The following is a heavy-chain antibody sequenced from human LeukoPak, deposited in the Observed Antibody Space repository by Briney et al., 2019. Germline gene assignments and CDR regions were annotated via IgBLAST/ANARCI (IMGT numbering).Heavy chain of an antibody. CDR1: GFTFSSYW. CDR3: ARDRDYYDSSGYYPFIYYYYGMDV. J-gene: IGHJ6*02. Sequence: GGSLRLSCAASGFTFSSYWMSWVRQAPGQGLEWVANIKQDGSEKYYVDSVKGRFTNSRDNAKNSLYLQMNSLRAEDTAVYYCARDRDYYDSSGYYPFIYYYYGMDVWGQGTTVTVSS. CDR2: IKQDGSEK. V-gene: IGHV3-7*01. D-gene: IGHD3-22*01.